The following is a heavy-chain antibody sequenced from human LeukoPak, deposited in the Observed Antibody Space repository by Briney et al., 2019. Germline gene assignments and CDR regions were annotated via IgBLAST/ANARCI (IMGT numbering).Heavy chain of an antibody. CDR2: TYYRSKWYN. V-gene: IGHV6-1*01. Sequence: SXTLSLSCAISGDSVSSNSASWNWIRQSPSRGLEWLGRTYYRSKWYNDYAVSVKSRITINPDTSKNQFSLQLNSVTPEDTAVYYCASSGSYRFDYWGQGTLVTVSS. J-gene: IGHJ4*02. D-gene: IGHD1-26*01. CDR3: ASSGSYRFDY. CDR1: GDSVSSNSAS.